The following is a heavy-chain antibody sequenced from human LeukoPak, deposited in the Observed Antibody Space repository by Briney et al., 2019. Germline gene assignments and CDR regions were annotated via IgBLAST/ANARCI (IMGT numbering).Heavy chain of an antibody. CDR2: IKRDGRRT. V-gene: IGHV3-74*01. CDR1: GVTLSRYW. D-gene: IGHD3-9*01. J-gene: IGHJ4*02. Sequence: GGSLRLSRAPSGVTLSRYWVHWVRRAAGKGLVWVSHIKRDGRRTRYADCVKGRFTISRDYTKNTLDLQMHSLGAEDTAVYYCATALTPYYFDYWGQGPRVSVSS. CDR3: ATALTPYYFDY.